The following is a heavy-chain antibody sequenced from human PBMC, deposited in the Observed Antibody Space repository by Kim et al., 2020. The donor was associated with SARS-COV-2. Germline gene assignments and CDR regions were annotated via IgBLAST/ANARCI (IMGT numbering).Heavy chain of an antibody. J-gene: IGHJ6*02. V-gene: IGHV3-30*04. D-gene: IGHD3-10*01. Sequence: GGSLRLSCAASGFTFSSYAMHWVRQAPGKGLEWVAVISYDGSNKYYAYSVKGRFTISRDNSKNTLYLQMNSLRAEDTAVYYCARARRGGYYYGMDVWGQGTTVTVSS. CDR1: GFTFSSYA. CDR3: ARARRGGYYYGMDV. CDR2: ISYDGSNK.